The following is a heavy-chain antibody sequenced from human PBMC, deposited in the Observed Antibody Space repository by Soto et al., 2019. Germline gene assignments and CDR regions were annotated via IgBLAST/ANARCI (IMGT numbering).Heavy chain of an antibody. CDR2: IYYSGST. Sequence: QVQLQESGPGLVKPSQTLSLTCTVSGGSISSGGYYWSWIRQHPGKGLEWIGYIYYSGSTYYKPSLKSRVTISVDTSKNQFSLKLSSVTAADTAVYYCARELPMTNYYYYYYMDVWGKGTTVTVSS. CDR3: ARELPMTNYYYYYYMDV. D-gene: IGHD5-18*01. CDR1: GGSISSGGYY. V-gene: IGHV4-31*03. J-gene: IGHJ6*03.